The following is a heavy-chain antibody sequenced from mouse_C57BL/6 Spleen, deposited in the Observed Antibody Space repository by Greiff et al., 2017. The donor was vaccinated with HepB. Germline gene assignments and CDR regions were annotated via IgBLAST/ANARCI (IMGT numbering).Heavy chain of an antibody. CDR3: TTVYYGSSSWYFDV. CDR2: IDPEDGDT. D-gene: IGHD1-1*01. V-gene: IGHV14-1*01. J-gene: IGHJ1*03. Sequence: LVESGAELVRPGASVKLSCTASGFNIKDYYMHWVKQRPEQGLEWIGRIDPEDGDTEYAPKFQGKATMTADTSSNTAYLQLSSLTSEDTAVYYCTTVYYGSSSWYFDVWGTGTTVTVSS. CDR1: GFNIKDYY.